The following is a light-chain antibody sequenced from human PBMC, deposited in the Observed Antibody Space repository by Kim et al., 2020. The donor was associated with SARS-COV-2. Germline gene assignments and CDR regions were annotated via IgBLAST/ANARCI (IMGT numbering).Light chain of an antibody. CDR3: QVWDSSSDPAV. CDR1: HIASNS. V-gene: IGLV3-21*04. J-gene: IGLJ2*01. Sequence: AAGKTDRITCGGNHIASNSVHWYQQKRGLAPLLVTYYDSDRPSGIPERFSGSNAGNASTLTISRVEAGDEADYYCQVWDSSSDPAVFGGGNQLTVL. CDR2: YDS.